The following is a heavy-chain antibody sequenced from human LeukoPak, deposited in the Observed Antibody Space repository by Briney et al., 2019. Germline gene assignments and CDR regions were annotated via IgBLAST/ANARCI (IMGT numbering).Heavy chain of an antibody. J-gene: IGHJ5*02. CDR2: ISGSSTYI. CDR3: ARDKRGANWFDP. Sequence: PGRSLRLSCAASGFTFSTYTMNWVRHAPGKGLEWVSSISGSSTYIYYADSVKGRCTISRDNAKNSLYLQMNSLRAEDTAVYYCARDKRGANWFDPWGQGTLVTVSS. CDR1: GFTFSTYT. V-gene: IGHV3-21*01. D-gene: IGHD1-26*01.